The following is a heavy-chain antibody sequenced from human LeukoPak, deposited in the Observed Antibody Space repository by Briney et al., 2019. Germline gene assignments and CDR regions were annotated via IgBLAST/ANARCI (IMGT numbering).Heavy chain of an antibody. CDR3: VRVRSIGDDSSGYFDP. Sequence: SETLSLTCTVSGGSISSGGYYWSWIRQHPGKGLEWIGYIYYSGSTYYNPSLKSRVTISVDTSKNQFSLKLSSVTAADTAVYYCVRVRSIGDDSSGYFDPWGQGALVTVSS. V-gene: IGHV4-31*03. D-gene: IGHD3-22*01. CDR2: IYYSGST. CDR1: GGSISSGGYY. J-gene: IGHJ5*02.